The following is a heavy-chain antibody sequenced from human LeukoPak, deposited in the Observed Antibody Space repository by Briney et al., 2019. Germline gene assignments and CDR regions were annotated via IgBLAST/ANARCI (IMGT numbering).Heavy chain of an antibody. D-gene: IGHD3-10*01. Sequence: GASVKVSCKASGYTFTSNDINWVRQATGQGLEWMGWMNPNSGNTAYAQKFQGRVTMTRNTSINTAYMELSSLRSDDTAVYYCARGSILLWFGESYGTWGQGTLVTVSS. CDR2: MNPNSGNT. CDR1: GYTFTSND. J-gene: IGHJ5*02. V-gene: IGHV1-8*01. CDR3: ARGSILLWFGESYGT.